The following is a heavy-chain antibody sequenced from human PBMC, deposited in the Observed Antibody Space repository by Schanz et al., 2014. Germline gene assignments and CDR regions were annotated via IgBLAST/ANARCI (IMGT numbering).Heavy chain of an antibody. V-gene: IGHV3-48*01. J-gene: IGHJ3*02. Sequence: EVQLVESGGGLIQPGGSLRLSCAASGFGFSSYSMNWVRQAPGKGLEWVSYISGSSRTIYYADSMKGRFTMSRDNAKNTLYLQMNSLRAEDTAVYYCAKGRFGELSAFDIWGQGTMVTVSS. CDR2: ISGSSRTI. CDR3: AKGRFGELSAFDI. D-gene: IGHD3-10*01. CDR1: GFGFSSYS.